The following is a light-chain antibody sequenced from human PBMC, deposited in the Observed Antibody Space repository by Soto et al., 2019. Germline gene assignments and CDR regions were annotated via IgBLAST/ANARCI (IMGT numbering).Light chain of an antibody. Sequence: EIVLTQSPGTLSLSPGERATLSCRASQSVSSSSLAWYQQRPGQAPRLLIYGASSRATGIPDRFSGSGSGTDFTLTISRLEPEDFAVYYCQQYSTSPISFGQGTRLEIK. CDR2: GAS. J-gene: IGKJ5*01. CDR1: QSVSSSS. CDR3: QQYSTSPIS. V-gene: IGKV3-20*01.